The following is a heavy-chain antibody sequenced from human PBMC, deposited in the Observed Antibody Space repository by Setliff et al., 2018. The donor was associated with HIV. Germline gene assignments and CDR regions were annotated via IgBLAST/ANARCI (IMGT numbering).Heavy chain of an antibody. J-gene: IGHJ4*01. V-gene: IGHV1-8*02. CDR2: MTPFSGNT. D-gene: IGHD2-8*01. CDR3: ARVGSNWTKFDY. Sequence: ASVKVSCKTSGDTFTSYDINWVRQAAGHGLAWMGWMTPFSGNTDYAQKFQGRVSMTRNTSISTAYMELRSLRSEDTAVYYCARVGSNWTKFDYWGQGTLVTVSS. CDR1: GDTFTSYD.